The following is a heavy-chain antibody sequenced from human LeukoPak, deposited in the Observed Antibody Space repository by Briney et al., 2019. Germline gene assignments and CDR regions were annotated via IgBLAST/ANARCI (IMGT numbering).Heavy chain of an antibody. D-gene: IGHD3-22*01. CDR2: IYTSGST. V-gene: IGHV4-4*07. CDR3: ARVYDSSGYYYPIDY. CDR1: GGSISSYY. Sequence: PSETLSLTCTVSGGSISSYYWSWIRQPAGKGLEWIGRIYTSGSTNYNPSLKSRVTISVDTSKNQFSLKLSSVTAADTAVYYCARVYDSSGYYYPIDYWGQGTLVTVSS. J-gene: IGHJ4*02.